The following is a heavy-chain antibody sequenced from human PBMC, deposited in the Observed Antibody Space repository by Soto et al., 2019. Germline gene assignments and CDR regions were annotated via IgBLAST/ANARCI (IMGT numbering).Heavy chain of an antibody. Sequence: GESLKISCKGSGYSFTIYCISWVLQMPWKGLEWMGRIDPSDSYTNYSPSFQGHVTISADKSTSTAYLQWSSLKASDTAMYYCARHRDYSTYFDAFDIWGQGTMVTVSS. J-gene: IGHJ3*02. D-gene: IGHD4-4*01. V-gene: IGHV5-10-1*01. CDR1: GYSFTIYC. CDR2: IDPSDSYT. CDR3: ARHRDYSTYFDAFDI.